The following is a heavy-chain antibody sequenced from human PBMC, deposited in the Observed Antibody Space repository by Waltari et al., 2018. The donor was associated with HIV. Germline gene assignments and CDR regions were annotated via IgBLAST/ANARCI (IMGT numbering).Heavy chain of an antibody. CDR3: AKGPKYSSSVDY. CDR2: ISYDGSNK. J-gene: IGHJ4*02. V-gene: IGHV3-30*18. D-gene: IGHD6-13*01. CDR1: GFTFSSYG. Sequence: QVQLVGSGGGVVQPGRSLRLSCAASGFTFSSYGMHWVRQAPGKGREWVAVISYDGSNKYYADSVKGRFTISRDNSKNTLYLQMNSLRAEDTAVYYCAKGPKYSSSVDYWGQGTLVTVSS.